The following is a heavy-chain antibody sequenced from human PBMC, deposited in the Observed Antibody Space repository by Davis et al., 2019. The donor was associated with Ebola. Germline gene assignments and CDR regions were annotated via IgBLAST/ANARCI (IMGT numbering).Heavy chain of an antibody. CDR3: ATDPDIPAGVGY. D-gene: IGHD2-2*02. CDR2: FETEDGET. CDR1: GYTLSELS. J-gene: IGHJ4*02. V-gene: IGHV1-24*01. Sequence: ASVKVSCKVSGYTLSELSIHWVRQAPGKGLEWIGSFETEDGETIYAQKFQGRVTMTGDTSTETAYMDLSSLRSDDTAVYYCATDPDIPAGVGYWGQGTLVIVSS.